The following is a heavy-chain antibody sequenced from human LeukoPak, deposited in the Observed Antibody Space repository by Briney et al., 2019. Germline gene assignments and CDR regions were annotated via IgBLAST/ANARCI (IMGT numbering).Heavy chain of an antibody. V-gene: IGHV3-7*03. CDR3: ARGNSVWRYFFDY. CDR1: GFIFSSYR. J-gene: IGHJ4*02. D-gene: IGHD6-19*01. Sequence: GGSLRLSCAAPGFIFSSYRVTWVPQAPGKGLEWVANINQDGSDKHYVDSVKGRFTISRDNAENSLYLQMNSMRAEDTAVYYCARGNSVWRYFFDYWGRGTLVTVSS. CDR2: INQDGSDK.